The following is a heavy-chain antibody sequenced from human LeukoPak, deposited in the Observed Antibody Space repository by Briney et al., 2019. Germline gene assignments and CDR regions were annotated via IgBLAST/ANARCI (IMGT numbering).Heavy chain of an antibody. CDR1: EFTFSSYW. D-gene: IGHD5-18*01. CDR2: IKQNGSEK. Sequence: QPGGSLRLSCAASEFTFSSYWMSWVRQAPGKGLEWVTNIKQNGSEKYYVDSVKGRFTISRDNAKNSLYLQMNSLRAEDTAVYYCAKAPRGYSYGFLNTEWLVHNYYYYMDVWGKGTTVTVSS. J-gene: IGHJ6*03. CDR3: AKAPRGYSYGFLNTEWLVHNYYYYMDV. V-gene: IGHV3-7*01.